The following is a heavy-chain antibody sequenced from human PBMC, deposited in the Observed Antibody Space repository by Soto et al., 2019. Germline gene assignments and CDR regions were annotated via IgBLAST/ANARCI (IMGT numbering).Heavy chain of an antibody. CDR2: INPNSGGT. CDR1: GYTFTGYY. J-gene: IGHJ6*02. CDR3: ARGSAAGTYYYDGMDV. Sequence: SVKVSCQASGYTFTGYYMHWVRQAPGQGLEWMGWINPNSGGTNYAQKFQGWVTMTRDTSISTAYMELSRLRSDDTAVYYCARGSAAGTYYYDGMDVWGQGTTVTVSS. V-gene: IGHV1-2*04. D-gene: IGHD6-13*01.